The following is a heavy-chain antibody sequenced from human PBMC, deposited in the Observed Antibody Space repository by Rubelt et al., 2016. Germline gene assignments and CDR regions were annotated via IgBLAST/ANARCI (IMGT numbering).Heavy chain of an antibody. CDR3: ARERSYSGIYFPDI. CDR1: GYTFTGYY. CDR2: INPNSGGT. J-gene: IGHJ3*02. V-gene: IGHV1-2*06. Sequence: VQLVQSGAEVKKPGASVKVSCKASGYTFTGYYMHWVRQAPGQGLEWMGRINPNSGGTNYAQKLQGRVTMTRDTSISTAYMELSRLRSDDTAVYYCARERSYSGIYFPDIWGQGTMVTVSS. D-gene: IGHD1-26*01.